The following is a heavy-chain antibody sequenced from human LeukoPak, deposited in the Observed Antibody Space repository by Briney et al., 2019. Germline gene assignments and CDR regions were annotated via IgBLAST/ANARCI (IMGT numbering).Heavy chain of an antibody. Sequence: GESLKISCRGSGYSFTSYWIGWVRQMPGKGLEWMGIIYPGDSDTRYSPSFQGQVTISADKSISTAYLQWSSLKASDTAMYYCARRGSYSSSWYGYYFDYWGQGTLVTVSS. D-gene: IGHD6-13*01. CDR2: IYPGDSDT. CDR1: GYSFTSYW. J-gene: IGHJ4*02. V-gene: IGHV5-51*01. CDR3: ARRGSYSSSWYGYYFDY.